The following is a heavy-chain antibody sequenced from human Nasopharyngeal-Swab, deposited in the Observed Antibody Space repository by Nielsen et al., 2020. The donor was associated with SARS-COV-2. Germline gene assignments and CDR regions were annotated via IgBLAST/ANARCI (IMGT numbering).Heavy chain of an antibody. CDR2: ISGSGGST. Sequence: WIRQPPGKGREWVSAISGSGGSTYYADPVKGRFTISSDNSKNTLYLQMISLRDEDTAVYYCASPSSPGGYWGQGTLVTVSS. D-gene: IGHD6-6*01. CDR3: ASPSSPGGY. V-gene: IGHV3-23*01. J-gene: IGHJ4*02.